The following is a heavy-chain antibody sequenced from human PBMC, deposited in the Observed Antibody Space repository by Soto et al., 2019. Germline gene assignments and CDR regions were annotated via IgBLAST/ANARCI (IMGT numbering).Heavy chain of an antibody. CDR3: ARSGYSYGPNPLLY. J-gene: IGHJ4*02. Sequence: QVQLQESGPGLVKPSQTLALTCTVSGGSISSGGYYWSWIRQHPGKGLEWIGYIYYSGSTYYNPSLKSRVTISVDTSKNQFSLKLSSATAADTAVYYCARSGYSYGPNPLLYWGQGTLVTVSS. CDR2: IYYSGST. D-gene: IGHD5-18*01. CDR1: GGSISSGGYY. V-gene: IGHV4-31*03.